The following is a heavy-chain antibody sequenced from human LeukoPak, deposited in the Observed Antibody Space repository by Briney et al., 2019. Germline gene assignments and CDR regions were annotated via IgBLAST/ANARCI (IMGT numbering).Heavy chain of an antibody. D-gene: IGHD4-11*01. Sequence: GESLKISCQGSGYSFTDYWIGWVRQMPGKGLGWMGIIYPGDSDTRYSPSFRGHVTISADNSISTASLQWIRLEASDTAVYYCARAPTSLSNPYYFDYWGQGTLVTVSS. CDR2: IYPGDSDT. CDR3: ARAPTSLSNPYYFDY. V-gene: IGHV5-51*06. CDR1: GYSFTDYW. J-gene: IGHJ4*02.